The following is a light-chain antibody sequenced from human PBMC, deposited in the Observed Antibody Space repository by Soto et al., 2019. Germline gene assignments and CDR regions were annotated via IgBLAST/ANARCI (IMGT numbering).Light chain of an antibody. V-gene: IGLV2-14*01. J-gene: IGLJ1*01. CDR2: EVS. CDR1: SSDVGGYNY. Sequence: LTQPASVSGSPGQSITISCTGTSSDVGGYNYVSWYQQHPGKAPKLMIYEVSNRPSGVSNRFSGPKSGNTASLTISGLQAEDEADYYCSSYTSSSTLVFGTGTKVTVL. CDR3: SSYTSSSTLV.